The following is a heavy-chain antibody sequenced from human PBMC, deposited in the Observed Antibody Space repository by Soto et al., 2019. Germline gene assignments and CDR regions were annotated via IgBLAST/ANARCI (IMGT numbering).Heavy chain of an antibody. J-gene: IGHJ5*02. CDR1: GGYISSGGVY. V-gene: IGHV4-31*03. CDR3: ARSVFP. CDR2: IYYIGST. Sequence: PSETMSLTCTVSGGYISSGGVYWNWIRQHPGKGLEWIGYIYYIGSTYYNPSLKSRVTISLDTSKNQFSLKLSSVTAADTAVYYCARSVFPWGQGTLVTVSS.